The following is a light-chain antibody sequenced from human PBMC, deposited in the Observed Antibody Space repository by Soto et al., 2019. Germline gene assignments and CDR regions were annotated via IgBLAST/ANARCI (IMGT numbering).Light chain of an antibody. V-gene: IGKV3-15*01. CDR1: HRVNTY. J-gene: IGKJ4*01. CDR3: QQYNNWPLT. CDR2: DAS. Sequence: EILMTQSPATLSVSPGERATLSCRASHRVNTYLAWYQQRLGQAPRLLIYDASTRATGIPARFSGSGPGTEFTLTISSLQSEDFAVYYCQQYNNWPLTFGGGTKVEI.